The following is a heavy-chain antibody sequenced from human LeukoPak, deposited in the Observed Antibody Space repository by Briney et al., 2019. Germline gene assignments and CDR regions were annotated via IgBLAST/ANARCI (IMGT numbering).Heavy chain of an antibody. CDR3: ARADIVVVPAAIDYYYMDV. D-gene: IGHD2-2*02. CDR2: INWNGGST. Sequence: GGSLRLSCAASGFTFDDYGMSWVRQAPGKGLEWVSGINWNGGSTGYADSVKGRFTISRDNATNSLYLQMNSLRAEDTALYYCARADIVVVPAAIDYYYMDVWGKGTTVTVSS. CDR1: GFTFDDYG. V-gene: IGHV3-20*04. J-gene: IGHJ6*03.